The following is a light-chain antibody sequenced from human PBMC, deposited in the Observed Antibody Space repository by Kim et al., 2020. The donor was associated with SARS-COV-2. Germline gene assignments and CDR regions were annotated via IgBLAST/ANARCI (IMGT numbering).Light chain of an antibody. J-gene: IGKJ4*01. CDR1: QDITTL. CDR3: QQSITFPLT. Sequence: AYVGARGTITGRASQDITTLLVWYQQKPGKAPNLLIYSASNLERGVPSRFSGSGSGTEFTLTLSSLQPEDIATYYCQQSITFPLTFGGGTKVDIK. V-gene: IGKV1-12*01. CDR2: SAS.